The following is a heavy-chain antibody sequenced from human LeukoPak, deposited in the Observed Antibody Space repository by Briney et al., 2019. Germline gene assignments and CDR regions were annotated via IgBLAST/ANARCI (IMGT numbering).Heavy chain of an antibody. CDR3: AREGGHYGYNSPLYYFDY. V-gene: IGHV3-30-3*01. D-gene: IGHD5-24*01. Sequence: GGSLRLSCAASGFTFSSYAMHWVRQAPGKGLEWVAVISYDGSNKYYADSVKGRFTISRDNSKNTLYLQMNSLRAEDTAVYYCAREGGHYGYNSPLYYFDYWGQGTLVTVSS. CDR2: ISYDGSNK. J-gene: IGHJ4*02. CDR1: GFTFSSYA.